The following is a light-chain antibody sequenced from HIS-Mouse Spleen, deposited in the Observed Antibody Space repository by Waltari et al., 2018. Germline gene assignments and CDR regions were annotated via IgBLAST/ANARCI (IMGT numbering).Light chain of an antibody. Sequence: QSVLTQPPSASGTPGQRVTIPCSGSSSNIGRNYVYCYQQLPGTAPKLPIYRNNQRPSGVPDRFSGSKSGTSASLAISGLRSEDEADYYCAAWDDSLSGVVFGGGTKLTVL. CDR3: AAWDDSLSGVV. CDR2: RNN. V-gene: IGLV1-47*01. CDR1: SSNIGRNY. J-gene: IGLJ2*01.